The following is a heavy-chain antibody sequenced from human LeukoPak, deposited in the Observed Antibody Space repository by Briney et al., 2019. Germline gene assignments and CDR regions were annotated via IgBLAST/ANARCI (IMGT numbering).Heavy chain of an antibody. V-gene: IGHV5-51*01. D-gene: IGHD2-2*01. J-gene: IGHJ4*02. CDR3: VRHREVGSTLCPLDY. Sequence: AESLKISCNGSGYCFTNYWIGWVRQLPGKGLDWRGIVYTGDCANRYNPSFQDQAAISDDKSISTAYQQWSSLKPSDTAIYYCVRHREVGSTLCPLDYWGQGTQVTVSS. CDR2: VYTGDCAN. CDR1: GYCFTNYW.